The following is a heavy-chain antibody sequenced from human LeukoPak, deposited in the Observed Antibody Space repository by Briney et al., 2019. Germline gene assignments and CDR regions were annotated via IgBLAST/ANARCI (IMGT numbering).Heavy chain of an antibody. Sequence: SETLPLTCAVYGGSFSGYYWSWIRQPPGKGLEWIGEINHSGSTNYNPSLKSRVTISVDTSKNQFSLKLSSVTAADTAVYYCARVPYYYGSGSYQIIFDYWGQGTLVTVSS. CDR3: ARVPYYYGSGSYQIIFDY. CDR2: INHSGST. D-gene: IGHD3-10*01. CDR1: GGSFSGYY. J-gene: IGHJ4*02. V-gene: IGHV4-34*01.